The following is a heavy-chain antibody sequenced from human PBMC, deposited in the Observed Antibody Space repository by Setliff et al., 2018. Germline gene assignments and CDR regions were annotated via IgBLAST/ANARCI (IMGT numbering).Heavy chain of an antibody. J-gene: IGHJ6*03. D-gene: IGHD3-3*01. V-gene: IGHV3-23*01. CDR1: GFTFTNYA. CDR2: ISGSGGST. Sequence: PGGSLRLSCAASGFTFTNYAMTWVRQAPGKGLQWVSAISGSGGSTYYADSVKGRFTISRDNAKNSLYLQMNSLRAEDTAVYYCARESSITIFGVPYYYYYMDVWGKGTTVTVSS. CDR3: ARESSITIFGVPYYYYYMDV.